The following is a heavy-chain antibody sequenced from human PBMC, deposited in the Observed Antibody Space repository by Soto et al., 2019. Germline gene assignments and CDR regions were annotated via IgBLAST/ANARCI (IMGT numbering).Heavy chain of an antibody. CDR2: IYYIGSA. CDR3: ARDHISPGWFDP. CDR1: GGSSSSYY. Sequence: SETLSLTCXVSGGSSSSYYWSWILQPPGKGLEWIGYIYYIGSANYNPSLKSRVTISVDTSKNQFSLKLSSVTAADTAVYYCARDHISPGWFDPWGQGTLVTVSS. D-gene: IGHD2-21*01. V-gene: IGHV4-59*01. J-gene: IGHJ5*02.